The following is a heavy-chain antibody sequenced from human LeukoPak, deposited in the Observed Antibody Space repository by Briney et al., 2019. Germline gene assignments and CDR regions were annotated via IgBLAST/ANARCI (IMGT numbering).Heavy chain of an antibody. CDR2: IRYDGSNK. D-gene: IGHD4/OR15-4a*01. V-gene: IGHV3-30*02. CDR3: ARVTMVYQGDVFDI. J-gene: IGHJ3*02. Sequence: PGGSLRLSCAASGFTFSSYGMHWVRQAPGKGLEWVAFIRYDGSNKYYADSVKGRFTISRDNSKNTLYLQMNSLRAEDTAVYYCARVTMVYQGDVFDIWGQGTMVTVSS. CDR1: GFTFSSYG.